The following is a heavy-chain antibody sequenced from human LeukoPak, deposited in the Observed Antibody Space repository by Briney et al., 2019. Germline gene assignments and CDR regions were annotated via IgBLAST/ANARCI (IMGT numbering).Heavy chain of an antibody. D-gene: IGHD6-19*01. Sequence: PGGSLRLSCAASGFTFSNYDMHWVRQATGKRLEWVSAIGTAGDTFYPGSVKGRFTISRENAKNSLYLQMDSLRAGDTAVYYCARAVSGWHLFDYWGQGTLVTVSS. CDR3: ARAVSGWHLFDY. CDR2: IGTAGDT. CDR1: GFTFSNYD. V-gene: IGHV3-13*01. J-gene: IGHJ4*02.